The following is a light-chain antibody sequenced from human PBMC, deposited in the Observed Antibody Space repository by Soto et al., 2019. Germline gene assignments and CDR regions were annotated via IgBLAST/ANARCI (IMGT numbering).Light chain of an antibody. CDR2: DAS. CDR3: QQRSNFIT. J-gene: IGKJ5*01. CDR1: QSVSSY. V-gene: IGKV3-11*01. Sequence: EIVLTQSPATLSLSAGERATLSCRASQSVSSYLAWYQQKPGQAPRLLIYDASNRATGIPARFSGSGSGTDFTLTISSLESEDFAVYYCQQRSNFITFGQGTRLEI.